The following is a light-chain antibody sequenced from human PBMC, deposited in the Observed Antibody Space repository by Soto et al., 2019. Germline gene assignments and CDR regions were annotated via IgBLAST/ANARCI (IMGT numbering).Light chain of an antibody. V-gene: IGKV1-13*02. CDR2: DVS. CDR3: QQFNSYPII. J-gene: IGKJ5*01. CDR1: QDIRGA. Sequence: AIQVTQSPSSLSASVGDRVTITCRASQDIRGALAWYQQKPGKAPKLLIFDVSTLETGVPARFSGGGSGTEFTLTISSLQPADFGTYFCQQFNSYPIIFGHGTRLEIK.